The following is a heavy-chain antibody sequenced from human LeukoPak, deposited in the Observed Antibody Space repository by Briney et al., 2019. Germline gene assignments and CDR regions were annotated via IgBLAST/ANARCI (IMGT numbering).Heavy chain of an antibody. V-gene: IGHV3-21*01. CDR1: GFTFSSCS. CDR3: ARDRAAVAGINVDY. J-gene: IGHJ4*02. D-gene: IGHD6-19*01. Sequence: GGSLRLSCAASGFTFSSCSMDWVRQAPGKGLEWVSSISSSSSYIYYADSVKGRFTISRDNAKNSLYLQMNSLRAEDTAVYYCARDRAAVAGINVDYWGQGTLVTASS. CDR2: ISSSSSYI.